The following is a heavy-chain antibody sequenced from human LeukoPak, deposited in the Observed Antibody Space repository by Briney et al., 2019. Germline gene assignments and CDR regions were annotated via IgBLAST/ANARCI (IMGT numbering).Heavy chain of an antibody. CDR2: IYPGDSDT. CDR3: ARQVLGCLDSPSSYYYYMDV. J-gene: IGHJ6*03. D-gene: IGHD3/OR15-3a*01. CDR1: GYSFTSYW. V-gene: IGHV5-51*01. Sequence: GESLKISCKGSGYSFTSYWIGWVRQMPGKGLEWMGIIYPGDSDTRYSPSFQGQVTISADKSISTAYLQWSSLKASDTAMYYCARQVLGCLDSPSSYYYYMDVWGKGTTVTVSS.